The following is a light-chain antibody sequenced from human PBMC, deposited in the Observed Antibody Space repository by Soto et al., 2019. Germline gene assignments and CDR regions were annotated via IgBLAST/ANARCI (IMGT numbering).Light chain of an antibody. CDR1: QSVSSSC. CDR2: DAS. V-gene: IGKV3D-20*02. CDR3: QQSYSTPGT. Sequence: EVVLTQSPGTLSLSPGGRATLSCSASQSVSSSCLAWYQQKPGQAPRLLIYDASNRATGIPARFSGSGSGTDFTLTISSLQPEDFATYYCQQSYSTPGTFGPGTKVDIK. J-gene: IGKJ3*01.